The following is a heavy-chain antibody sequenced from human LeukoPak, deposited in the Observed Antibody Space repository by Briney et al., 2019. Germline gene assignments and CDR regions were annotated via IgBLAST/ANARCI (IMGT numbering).Heavy chain of an antibody. J-gene: IGHJ4*02. CDR3: ARPPHYCSSTSCLHYFDY. CDR2: NNTFGLSL. D-gene: IGHD2-2*01. CDR1: GFTFSG. V-gene: IGHV3-48*01. Sequence: GGSLRLSCAASGFTFSGQPPGEGLERVPCNNTFGLSLYYADSVKGRFTISRDNSKNTLYLQMNSLRAEDAAVYYCARPPHYCSSTSCLHYFDYWGQGTLVTVSS.